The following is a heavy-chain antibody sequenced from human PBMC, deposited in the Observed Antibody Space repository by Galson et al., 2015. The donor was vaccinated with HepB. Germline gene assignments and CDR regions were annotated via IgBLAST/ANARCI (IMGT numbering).Heavy chain of an antibody. CDR2: IKQDGSEK. V-gene: IGHV3-7*01. CDR1: GFTSSSYW. D-gene: IGHD3-9*01. Sequence: SLRLSCAASGFTSSSYWMSWVRQAPGKGLEWVANIKQDGSEKYYVDSVKGRFTISRDNAKNSLYLQMNSLRAEDTAVYYCARDIRLVSQDYYYYYYMDVWGKGTTVTVSS. J-gene: IGHJ6*03. CDR3: ARDIRLVSQDYYYYYYMDV.